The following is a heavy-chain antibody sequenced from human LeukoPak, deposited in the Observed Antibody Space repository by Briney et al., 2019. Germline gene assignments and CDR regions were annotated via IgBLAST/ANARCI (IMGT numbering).Heavy chain of an antibody. Sequence: GGSLRLSCAASGFTFSYAWMTWVRQGPGKGLEWVGHIAVRSDGGTTDYAAPVKGRFTISRDDSKNTLYLQMDSLQTEDTAVYYCASIVGFSLYYWGQGTLVTVSS. V-gene: IGHV3-15*04. CDR3: ASIVGFSLYY. D-gene: IGHD1-26*01. J-gene: IGHJ4*02. CDR1: GFTFSYAW. CDR2: IAVRSDGGTT.